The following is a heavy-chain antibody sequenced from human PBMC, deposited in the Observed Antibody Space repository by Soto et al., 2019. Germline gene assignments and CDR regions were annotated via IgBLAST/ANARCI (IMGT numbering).Heavy chain of an antibody. CDR3: AHCRGGVASF. CDR2: VYWDDSK. CDR1: GFSLSTRDVG. Sequence: QITLNESGPTLEKPTQTLTLTCTFSGFSLSTRDVGVGWIRQPPGEALEWLGVVYWDDSKTYSPSLESRLTITKDTTKNQVVLRMTKTDPVDTATYYCAHCRGGVASFWGQGTLVTVSS. J-gene: IGHJ4*02. D-gene: IGHD2-2*01. V-gene: IGHV2-5*02.